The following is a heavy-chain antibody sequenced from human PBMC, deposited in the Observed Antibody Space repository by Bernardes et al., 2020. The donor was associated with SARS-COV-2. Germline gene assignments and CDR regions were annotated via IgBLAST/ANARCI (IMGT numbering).Heavy chain of an antibody. J-gene: IGHJ5*02. D-gene: IGHD3-9*01. CDR2: ISGSGGST. V-gene: IGHV3-23*01. CDR1: GFTFSSYA. CDR3: AKDLTPYDILTGYYH. Sequence: GGSLRLSCAASGFTFSSYAMSWVRKAPGKGLEWVSAISGSGGSTYYADSVKGRFTISRDNSKNTLYLQMNSLRAEDTAVYYCAKDLTPYDILTGYYHWGQGTLVTVSS.